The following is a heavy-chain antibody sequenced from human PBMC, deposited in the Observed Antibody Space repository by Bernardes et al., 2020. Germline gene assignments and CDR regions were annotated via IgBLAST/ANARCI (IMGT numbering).Heavy chain of an antibody. J-gene: IGHJ3*02. CDR1: GGSIGSYY. Sequence: SETLSLTCTVSGGSIGSYYWTWVRQPPGKGLEWIGYIYNTLNTNYNPSLKSRVTISVDTSKGQFSLTLTSLTATDTAVYYCAREVWAARGGLDTWGQGTRVTVSS. CDR3: AREVWAARGGLDT. V-gene: IGHV4-59*01. D-gene: IGHD3-16*01. CDR2: IYNTLNT.